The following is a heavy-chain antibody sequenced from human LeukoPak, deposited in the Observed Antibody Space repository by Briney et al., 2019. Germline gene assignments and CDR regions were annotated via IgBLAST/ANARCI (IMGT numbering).Heavy chain of an antibody. CDR1: GGSFSGYY. D-gene: IGHD3-10*01. V-gene: IGHV4-34*01. CDR3: ARSGLLWFGELFWNYYYMDV. Sequence: PSETLSLTCAVYGGSFSGYYWSWIRQPPGKGLEWIGEINHSGSTNYNPSLKSRVTISVDTSKNQFSLKLSSVTAADTAVYYCARSGLLWFGELFWNYYYMDVWGKGTTVTISS. CDR2: INHSGST. J-gene: IGHJ6*03.